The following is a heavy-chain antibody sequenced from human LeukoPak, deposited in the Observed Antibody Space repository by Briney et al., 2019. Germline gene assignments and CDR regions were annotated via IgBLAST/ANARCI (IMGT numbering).Heavy chain of an antibody. CDR1: GGSISSGPYY. D-gene: IGHD3-3*01. Sequence: SSETLSLTCTVSGGSISSGPYYWIWIRQHPGKGLEWIGYITYSGNTYYYPALNSRVTVSLDTSKTQFSLKLSSVTAADTAVYYCARIAYDALDSYYYGMDVWGQGTTVTVSS. CDR3: ARIAYDALDSYYYGMDV. V-gene: IGHV4-31*03. CDR2: ITYSGNT. J-gene: IGHJ6*02.